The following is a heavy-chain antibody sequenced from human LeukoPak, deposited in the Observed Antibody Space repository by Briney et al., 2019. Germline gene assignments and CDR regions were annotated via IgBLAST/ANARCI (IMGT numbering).Heavy chain of an antibody. V-gene: IGHV3-21*01. D-gene: IGHD3-22*01. J-gene: IGHJ4*02. Sequence: GGSLRLSCAASGFTFSRYSMNWVRQAPGKGLECVSSISSSSSDIYYADSVKGRFTISRDNAKNSLYLQMNSLRAEDTAVYYCARDAYYYDSSGFDYWGQGTLVTVSS. CDR1: GFTFSRYS. CDR2: ISSSSSDI. CDR3: ARDAYYYDSSGFDY.